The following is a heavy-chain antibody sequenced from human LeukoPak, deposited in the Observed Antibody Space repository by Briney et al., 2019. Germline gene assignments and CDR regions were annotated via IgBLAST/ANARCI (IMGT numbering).Heavy chain of an antibody. CDR3: ARVRLYSYGPPKRYYFDY. Sequence: PSETLSLTCTVSGGSISSSSYYWGWIRQPPGKGLEWIGSIYYSGSTYYNPSLKSRVTISVDTSKNQFSLKLSSVTAPDTAVYYCARVRLYSYGPPKRYYFDYWGQGTLVTDSP. J-gene: IGHJ4*02. CDR2: IYYSGST. CDR1: GGSISSSSYY. V-gene: IGHV4-39*01. D-gene: IGHD5-18*01.